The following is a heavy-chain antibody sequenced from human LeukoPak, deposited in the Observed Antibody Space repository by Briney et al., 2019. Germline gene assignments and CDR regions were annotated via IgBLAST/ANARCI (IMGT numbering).Heavy chain of an antibody. CDR1: GASISTGDYY. CDR3: ARGPNYVWGSYRYFDY. CDR2: IYYSGST. Sequence: SETLSLTCTVSGASISTGDYYWSWIRQPPGKGLEWIGYIYYSGSTYNNPSLKSRVSMSVDTSKNQFSLKLNSVTAADTAVYYCARGPNYVWGSYRYFDYWGQGTQVTVSS. J-gene: IGHJ4*02. V-gene: IGHV4-30-4*08. D-gene: IGHD3-16*02.